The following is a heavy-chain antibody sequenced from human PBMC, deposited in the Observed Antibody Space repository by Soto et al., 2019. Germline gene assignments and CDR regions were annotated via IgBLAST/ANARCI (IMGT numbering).Heavy chain of an antibody. Sequence: GGSLRLSCAASGFTFSSYGMHWVRQAPGKGLEWVAVIWYDGSNKYYADSVKGRFTISRDNSKNTLYLQMNSLRAEDTAVYYCARDVGGGSYRPFDYWGQGTLVTVSS. V-gene: IGHV3-33*01. CDR3: ARDVGGGSYRPFDY. CDR1: GFTFSSYG. CDR2: IWYDGSNK. D-gene: IGHD3-16*02. J-gene: IGHJ4*02.